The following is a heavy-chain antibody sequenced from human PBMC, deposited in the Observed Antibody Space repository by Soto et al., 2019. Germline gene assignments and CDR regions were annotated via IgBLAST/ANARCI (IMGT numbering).Heavy chain of an antibody. D-gene: IGHD5-18*01. J-gene: IGHJ4*02. Sequence: VQLLESGGGFVQPGGSLRLSCAASGFPFTSYAMNWVRQTPGKGLEWVSAIVGNGGLTYYADSVKGRFTISRDNSKNTLYLQMNSLRAEDTAVYYCAKDRKIQLWAHFDCWGQGTLVTVSS. CDR1: GFPFTSYA. CDR2: IVGNGGLT. V-gene: IGHV3-23*01. CDR3: AKDRKIQLWAHFDC.